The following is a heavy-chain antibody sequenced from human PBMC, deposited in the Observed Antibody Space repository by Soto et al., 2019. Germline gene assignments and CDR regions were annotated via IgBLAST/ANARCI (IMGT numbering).Heavy chain of an antibody. CDR2: IYASGIT. J-gene: IGHJ3*02. V-gene: IGHV4-4*07. CDR3: ARNPYYYDSSGYYLGAFDI. Sequence: SETLSLTCTVSGGSMSSYYWSWIRQPAGKGLEWIGRIYASGITNYKPSLKSRVTMSVDTSKNQFSLKLTSVTAAGTAVYYCARNPYYYDSSGYYLGAFDIWGQGTMVTVSS. D-gene: IGHD3-22*01. CDR1: GGSMSSYY.